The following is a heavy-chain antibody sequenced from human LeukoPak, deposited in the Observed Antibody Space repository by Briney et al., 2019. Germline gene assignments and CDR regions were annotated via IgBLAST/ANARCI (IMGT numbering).Heavy chain of an antibody. J-gene: IGHJ4*02. CDR2: IYSGGST. Sequence: PGGSLRLSCAASGFTVSSNYMSWVRQAPGKGLEWVSVIYSGGSTYYADSVKGRFTISRDNSKNTLYLQMNSLRAEDTAVYYCVRGPSDSSLPDYWGQGTLVTVSS. D-gene: IGHD3-22*01. V-gene: IGHV3-66*01. CDR3: VRGPSDSSLPDY. CDR1: GFTVSSNY.